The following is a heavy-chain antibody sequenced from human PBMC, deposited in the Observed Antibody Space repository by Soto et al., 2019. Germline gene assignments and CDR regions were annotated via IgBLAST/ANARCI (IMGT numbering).Heavy chain of an antibody. V-gene: IGHV1-69*13. J-gene: IGHJ6*02. D-gene: IGHD3-16*01. CDR3: GGRGGDYYYYGMAV. Sequence: ASVKVSCKASGGTFSSYAISWVRQAPGQGLEWMGGIIPIFGTANYAQKFQGRVTITADESTSTAYMELSSLRSEDTAVYYCGGRGGDYYYYGMAVWGQGTTVTVSS. CDR1: GGTFSSYA. CDR2: IIPIFGTA.